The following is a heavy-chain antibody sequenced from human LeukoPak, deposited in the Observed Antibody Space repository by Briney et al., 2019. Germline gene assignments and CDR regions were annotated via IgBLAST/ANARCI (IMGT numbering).Heavy chain of an antibody. Sequence: SGTLSLTCAVSGGSLSSSNWWSWVRQPPGKVLEWIGENYHSGSTNYNPSLKSRVTISVDKSKNQFSLKLSSVTAADTAVYYCARDLGRRGVSLDYWGQGTLVTVSS. CDR3: ARDLGRRGVSLDY. J-gene: IGHJ4*02. D-gene: IGHD3-10*01. CDR2: NYHSGST. CDR1: GGSLSSSNW. V-gene: IGHV4-4*02.